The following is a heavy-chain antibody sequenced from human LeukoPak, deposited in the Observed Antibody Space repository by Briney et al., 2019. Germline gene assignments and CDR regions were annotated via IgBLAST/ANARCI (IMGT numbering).Heavy chain of an antibody. Sequence: GGSLRLSCAASGFTFSSYAMSWVRQAPGKGLEWVSAISGSGSTTYYADPVKGRFTISRDNAKNSLYLQMNSLRAEDTAVYYCAELGITMIGGVWGKGTTVTISS. J-gene: IGHJ6*04. CDR1: GFTFSSYA. CDR2: ISGSGSTT. CDR3: AELGITMIGGV. D-gene: IGHD3-10*02. V-gene: IGHV3-23*01.